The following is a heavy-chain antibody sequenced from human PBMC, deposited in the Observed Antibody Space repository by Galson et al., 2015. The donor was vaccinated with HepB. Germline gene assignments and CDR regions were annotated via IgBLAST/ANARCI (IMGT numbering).Heavy chain of an antibody. V-gene: IGHV1-69*02. CDR2: IIPILGIA. Sequence: QGLEWMGRIIPILGIANYAQKFQGRVTITADKSTSTAYMELSSLRSEDTAVYYCARSRAMVMDYYYYYGMDVWGQGTTVTVSS. D-gene: IGHD5-18*01. J-gene: IGHJ6*02. CDR3: ARSRAMVMDYYYYYGMDV.